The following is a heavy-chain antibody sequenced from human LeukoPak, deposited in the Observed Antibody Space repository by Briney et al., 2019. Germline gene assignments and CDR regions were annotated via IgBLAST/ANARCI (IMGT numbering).Heavy chain of an antibody. CDR1: GGTFSSYA. J-gene: IGHJ4*02. CDR3: ARDRCSSTSCYLEDY. CDR2: IIPILGIA. D-gene: IGHD2-2*01. V-gene: IGHV1-69*04. Sequence: SVKVSCKASGGTFSSYAISWVRQAPGQGLEWMGRIIPILGIANFAQKFQGRVTITADKSTSTAYMELSSLRSEDTAVYYCARDRCSSTSCYLEDYWGQGPLVTVSS.